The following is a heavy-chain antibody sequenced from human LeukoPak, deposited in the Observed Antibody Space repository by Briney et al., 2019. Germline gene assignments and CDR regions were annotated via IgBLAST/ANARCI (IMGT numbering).Heavy chain of an antibody. J-gene: IGHJ4*02. Sequence: PGGSLRLSCAASGFTFSSYAMSWVRQAPGKGLEWVAFIRYDGSNEYYADSVKGRFTISRDNSKNTLYLQMNSLRTEDTAVYYCARGLYYYDSSGYPDWGQGTLVTVSS. V-gene: IGHV3-30*02. CDR2: IRYDGSNE. CDR1: GFTFSSYA. D-gene: IGHD3-22*01. CDR3: ARGLYYYDSSGYPD.